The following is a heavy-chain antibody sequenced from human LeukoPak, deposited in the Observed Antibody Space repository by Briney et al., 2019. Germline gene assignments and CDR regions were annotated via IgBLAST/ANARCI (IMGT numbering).Heavy chain of an antibody. D-gene: IGHD3-10*01. Sequence: QTGGSLRLSCAASGFTFSSYGMHWVRQAPGKGLEWVAVIWYDGSNKYYADSVKGRFTISRDNSKNTLYLQMNGLRAEDTAVYYCARDRLFPSSWWFGEPPGHFFDYWGQGTLVTVSS. CDR3: ARDRLFPSSWWFGEPPGHFFDY. CDR1: GFTFSSYG. CDR2: IWYDGSNK. J-gene: IGHJ4*02. V-gene: IGHV3-33*01.